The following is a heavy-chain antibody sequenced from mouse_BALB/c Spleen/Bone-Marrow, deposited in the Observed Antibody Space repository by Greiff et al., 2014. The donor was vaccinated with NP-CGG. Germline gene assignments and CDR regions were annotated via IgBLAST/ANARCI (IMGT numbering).Heavy chain of an antibody. CDR2: INSNGGST. D-gene: IGHD1-1*01. J-gene: IGHJ2*01. Sequence: VQLKESGGGLVQPGGSLKLSCAASGFTFSSYGMSWVRRTPDKRLELVATINSNGGSTYYPDSVKGRFTISRDNAKNTLYLQMSSLKSEDTAMYYCARDYYGSSDYWGQGTTLTVSS. V-gene: IGHV5-6-3*01. CDR1: GFTFSSYG. CDR3: ARDYYGSSDY.